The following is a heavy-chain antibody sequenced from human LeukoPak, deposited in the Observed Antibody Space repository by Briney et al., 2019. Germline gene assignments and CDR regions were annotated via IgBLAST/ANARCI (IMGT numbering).Heavy chain of an antibody. CDR3: AREYSSFEY. V-gene: IGHV4-59*01. Sequence: SETLSLTCTVSGGSISTYYWSWIRQAPGKGLERIGYINYSGSTDYNPSLKSRVTISVDTSKNQLSLKLRSVTAADTAVYYCAREYSSFEYWGQGTLVSVSS. CDR2: INYSGST. CDR1: GGSISTYY. J-gene: IGHJ4*02. D-gene: IGHD6-13*01.